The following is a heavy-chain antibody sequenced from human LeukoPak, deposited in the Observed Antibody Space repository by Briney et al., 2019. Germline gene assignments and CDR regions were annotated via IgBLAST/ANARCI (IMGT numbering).Heavy chain of an antibody. V-gene: IGHV5-51*01. Sequence: GESLKISCKGSGYSFSTYWIAWVRQMPGKGLEWMGIIYPGDSDTRYSPSFQGQVTISADKSISTAYLQWSSLKASDSAMYYCARHSSVLNSFDPWGQGTLVTVSS. CDR1: GYSFSTYW. CDR3: ARHSSVLNSFDP. CDR2: IYPGDSDT. D-gene: IGHD3-22*01. J-gene: IGHJ5*02.